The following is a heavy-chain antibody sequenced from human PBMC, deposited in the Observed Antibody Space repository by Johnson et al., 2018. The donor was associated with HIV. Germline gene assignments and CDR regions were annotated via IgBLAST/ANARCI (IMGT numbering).Heavy chain of an antibody. CDR3: ARDRGSPGIPAAFDI. CDR2: ISYDGSNK. CDR1: GFTFSSYG. J-gene: IGHJ3*02. Sequence: QVQLVESGGRVVQPGRSLRLSCAASGFTFSSYGMLWVRQAPGKGLEWVAVISYDGSNKYYADPVKGRFTISRDNSKNTLYLQMNSLRAEDTAVYYCARDRGSPGIPAAFDIWGQGTRVTVSS. V-gene: IGHV3-30*03. D-gene: IGHD1-26*01.